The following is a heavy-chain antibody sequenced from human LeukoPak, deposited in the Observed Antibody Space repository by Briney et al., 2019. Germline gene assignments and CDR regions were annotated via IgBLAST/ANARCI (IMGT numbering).Heavy chain of an antibody. D-gene: IGHD5-12*01. CDR1: GYHFTGYY. CDR2: INPNSGGT. J-gene: IGHJ4*02. V-gene: IGHV1-2*02. CDR3: ARRGYSGYDVDFDY. Sequence: ASVKVSCKASGYHFTGYYMHWVRQAPGQGLEWMGWINPNSGGTNYAQKFQGRVTMTRDTSISTAYMELSRLRSDDTAVYYCARRGYSGYDVDFDYWGQGTLVTVSS.